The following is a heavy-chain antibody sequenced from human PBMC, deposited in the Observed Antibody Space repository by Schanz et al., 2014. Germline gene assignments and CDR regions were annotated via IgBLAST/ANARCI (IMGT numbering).Heavy chain of an antibody. CDR1: GFTFSSYG. CDR3: ARGRGYIIGQ. V-gene: IGHV3-33*01. J-gene: IGHJ4*02. D-gene: IGHD3-10*01. CDR2: VCYDGSKK. Sequence: VRLVESGGGLVQPGGSLRLSCAASGFTFSSYGMHWVRQVPGKGLEWVAVVCYDGSKKYYADSVKGRFTFSRDSSKNTVYLQMDSLRADDTSVYYCARGRGYIIGQWGQGILVTVSS.